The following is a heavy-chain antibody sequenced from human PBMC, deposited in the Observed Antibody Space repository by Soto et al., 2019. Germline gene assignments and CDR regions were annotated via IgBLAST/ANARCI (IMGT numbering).Heavy chain of an antibody. J-gene: IGHJ6*02. CDR3: ARVVGGYYYGMDV. Sequence: QVQLQESGPGLVKPSGTLSLTCAVSGGSISSSNWWSWVRQPPGKGLEWIGEIYHSGSTNYNPSLKGRVTISVAKSKNQFSLKLSSVTAADTAVYYCARVVGGYYYGMDVWGQGTTVTVSS. CDR2: IYHSGST. CDR1: GGSISSSNW. D-gene: IGHD2-2*01. V-gene: IGHV4-4*02.